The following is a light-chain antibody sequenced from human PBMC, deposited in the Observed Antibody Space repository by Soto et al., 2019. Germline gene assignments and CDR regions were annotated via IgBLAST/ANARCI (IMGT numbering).Light chain of an antibody. CDR2: GAS. CDR3: LQDFSYPWT. Sequence: IELTQSPSTLSASVGDTVTLTCRASQGIDTDLAWYQQRPGQAPKLLIYGASTLENGVPATFSGSGSGTDFTLTISCLQPEDFATYFCLQDFSYPWTFGQGTKVEI. V-gene: IGKV1-6*01. J-gene: IGKJ1*01. CDR1: QGIDTD.